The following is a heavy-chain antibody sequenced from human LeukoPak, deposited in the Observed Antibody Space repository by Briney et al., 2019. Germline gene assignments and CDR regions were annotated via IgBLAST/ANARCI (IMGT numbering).Heavy chain of an antibody. V-gene: IGHV3-9*01. D-gene: IGHD2-2*01. CDR3: AKDLGGSATTV. CDR2: ISWSGDRM. Sequence: GGSLRLSCAASGFTFEDHVMHWVRQAPGKGLEWVSSISWSGDRMGYADAVKGRFTISRDNAKNSLFLQMNSLRVEVTALYYCAKDLGGSATTVWGQGTLVTVSS. CDR1: GFTFEDHV. J-gene: IGHJ4*02.